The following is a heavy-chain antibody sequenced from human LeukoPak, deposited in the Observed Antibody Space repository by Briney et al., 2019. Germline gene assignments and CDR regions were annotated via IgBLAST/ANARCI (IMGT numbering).Heavy chain of an antibody. D-gene: IGHD3-10*01. V-gene: IGHV1-8*01. CDR3: ARGGRVRVPYYYYMDV. CDR1: GYTFTSYD. J-gene: IGHJ6*03. CDR2: MNPNSGNT. Sequence: VASVKVSCKASGYTFTSYDINWVRQATGQGLEWMGWMNPNSGNTGYAQKFQGRVTMTRNTSISTAYMELSSLRSEDTAVYYCARGGRVRVPYYYYMDVWGKGTTVTVSS.